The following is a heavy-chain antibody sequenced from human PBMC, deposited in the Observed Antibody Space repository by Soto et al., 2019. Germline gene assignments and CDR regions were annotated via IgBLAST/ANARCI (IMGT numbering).Heavy chain of an antibody. D-gene: IGHD3-22*01. CDR1: GGSISSSSYY. J-gene: IGHJ6*02. V-gene: IGHV4-39*01. CDR2: IYYSGST. Sequence: SETLSLTCTVSGGSISSSSYYWGWIRQPPGKGLEWIGSIYYSGSTYYNPSLKSRVTISVDTSKNQFSLKLSSVTAADTAVYYCPRQHYDSSGYYYFYYYGLDVWGQGTTVTAP. CDR3: PRQHYDSSGYYYFYYYGLDV.